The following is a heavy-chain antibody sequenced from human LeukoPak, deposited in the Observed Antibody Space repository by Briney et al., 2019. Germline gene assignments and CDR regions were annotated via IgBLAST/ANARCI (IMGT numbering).Heavy chain of an antibody. V-gene: IGHV3-30*04. CDR1: GFSFSNYA. CDR3: ARDSAAAAVYSFDY. D-gene: IGHD6-13*01. Sequence: PGRSLRLPCAASGFSFSNYAMHWVRQTPGEGLVWVAVISTDGRDKHYAESVKGRFSIPRDNSKSTLHLQMNSLRAEATAVYYCARDSAAAAVYSFDYWGQGTLVTVSS. J-gene: IGHJ4*02. CDR2: ISTDGRDK.